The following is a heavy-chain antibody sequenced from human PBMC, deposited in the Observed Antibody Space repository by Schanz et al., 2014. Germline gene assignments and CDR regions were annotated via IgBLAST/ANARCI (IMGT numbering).Heavy chain of an antibody. Sequence: QVQLQESGPGLVKPSGTLSLTCTISRGSIGSTNWWSWLRQSPRKGLEWISDIYETGRTNYNPSRRRRVPVWGDKPTNRSPRRLTAVTAADTAVYYCARLEYTSGWQGFDYWGQGILVTVSP. CDR1: RGSIGSTNW. J-gene: IGHJ4*02. CDR3: ARLEYTSGWQGFDY. D-gene: IGHD1-1*01. V-gene: IGHV4-4*02. CDR2: IYETGRT.